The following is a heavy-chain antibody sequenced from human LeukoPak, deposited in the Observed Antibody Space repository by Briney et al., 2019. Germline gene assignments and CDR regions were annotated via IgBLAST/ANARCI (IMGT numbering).Heavy chain of an antibody. V-gene: IGHV3-48*03. J-gene: IGHJ4*02. CDR3: ARGTYTSGWD. D-gene: IGHD6-19*01. CDR1: GFTFSSYA. Sequence: PGRSLRLSCAASGFTFSSYALHWVRQAPGKGLEWVAYISSSGSSKHYADSVKGRFTISRDNAKRSLYLQMNSLRVEDTAVYYCARGTYTSGWDWGQGTLVTVSS. CDR2: ISSSGSSK.